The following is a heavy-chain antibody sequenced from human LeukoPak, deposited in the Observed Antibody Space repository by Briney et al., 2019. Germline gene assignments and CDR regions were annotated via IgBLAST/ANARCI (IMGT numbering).Heavy chain of an antibody. V-gene: IGHV4-34*01. Sequence: SETLSLTYAVYGGSFSGYYWSWIRQPPGKGLEWIGEINHSGSTNYNPSLKSRVTISVDTSKNQFSLKLSSVTAADTAVYYCASHGVAAEVHWFDPWGQGTLVTVSS. CDR3: ASHGVAAEVHWFDP. CDR2: INHSGST. J-gene: IGHJ5*02. CDR1: GGSFSGYY. D-gene: IGHD2-15*01.